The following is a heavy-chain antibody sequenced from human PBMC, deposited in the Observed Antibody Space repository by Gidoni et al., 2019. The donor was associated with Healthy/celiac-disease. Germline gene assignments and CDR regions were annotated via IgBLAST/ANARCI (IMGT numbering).Heavy chain of an antibody. V-gene: IGHV4-39*01. Sequence: QLQLQESGPGLGNPSGTLYLTCTVSGGSVSSSSYYWGWIRQPPGKGLEWIGSSYYSGSPYYNPSLKGRVTISVDTSTNQSSLKLSSVTAADTAVYYCARRPSYYEYAFDIWGQGTMVTVSS. CDR1: GGSVSSSSYY. CDR3: ARRPSYYEYAFDI. CDR2: SYYSGSP. J-gene: IGHJ3*02. D-gene: IGHD3-22*01.